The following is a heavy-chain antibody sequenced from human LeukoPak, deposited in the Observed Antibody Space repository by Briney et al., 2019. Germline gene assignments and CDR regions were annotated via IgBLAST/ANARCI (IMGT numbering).Heavy chain of an antibody. J-gene: IGHJ4*02. V-gene: IGHV1-2*02. Sequence: GGSLRLSCAASGFTFSSYGMHWVRQAPGQGLEWMGWINPNSGGTNYAQKFQGRVTMTRDTSISTAYMELSRLRSDDTAVYYCARARDSSGYYIDYWGQGTLVTVSS. CDR1: GFTFSSYG. CDR3: ARARDSSGYYIDY. D-gene: IGHD3-22*01. CDR2: INPNSGGT.